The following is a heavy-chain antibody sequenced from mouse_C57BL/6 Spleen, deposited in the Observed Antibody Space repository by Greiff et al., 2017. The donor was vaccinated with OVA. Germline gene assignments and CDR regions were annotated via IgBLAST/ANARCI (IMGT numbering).Heavy chain of an antibody. D-gene: IGHD1-1*01. Sequence: VQLQQSGAELMKPGASVKLSCKATGYTFTGYWIEWVKQRPGHGLEWIGEILPGSGSTTYNEKFKGKATFTADTSSNTAYMQLSSLTTEDSSIYYCARPTYYYGKDWYFDVWGTGTTVTVSS. CDR2: ILPGSGST. CDR1: GYTFTGYW. V-gene: IGHV1-9*01. J-gene: IGHJ1*03. CDR3: ARPTYYYGKDWYFDV.